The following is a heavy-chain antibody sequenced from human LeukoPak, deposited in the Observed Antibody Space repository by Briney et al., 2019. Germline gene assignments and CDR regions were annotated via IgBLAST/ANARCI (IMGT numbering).Heavy chain of an antibody. J-gene: IGHJ6*03. CDR2: ISYDGSNK. CDR3: AKGAITMVRGVIMDYMDV. CDR1: GFTFSSYA. V-gene: IGHV3-30*04. D-gene: IGHD3-10*01. Sequence: GGSLRLSCAASGFTFSSYAMHWVRQAPGKGLEWVAVISYDGSNKYYADSVKGRFTISRDNSKNTLYLQMNSLRAEDTAVYYCAKGAITMVRGVIMDYMDVWGKGTTVTISS.